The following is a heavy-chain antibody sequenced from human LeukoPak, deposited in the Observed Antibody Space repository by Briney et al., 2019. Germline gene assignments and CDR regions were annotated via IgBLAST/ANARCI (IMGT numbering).Heavy chain of an antibody. D-gene: IGHD3-22*01. CDR3: ARGSYYDSRGHDAFDI. V-gene: IGHV3-30*03. CDR1: GFTFSSYG. J-gene: IGHJ3*02. CDR2: ISYDGSNK. Sequence: PGGSLRLSCAASGFTFSSYGMHWVRQAPGKGLEWVAVISYDGSNKYYADSVKGRFTISRDNSKNTLYLQMNSLRAEDTAVYYCARGSYYDSRGHDAFDIWGQGTMVTVSS.